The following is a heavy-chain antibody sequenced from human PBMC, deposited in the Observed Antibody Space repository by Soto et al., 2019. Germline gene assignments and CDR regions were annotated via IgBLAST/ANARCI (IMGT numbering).Heavy chain of an antibody. CDR3: ARDAWVSSWARLGTPRYYYGMDV. V-gene: IGHV1-3*01. CDR1: GHTFTSYA. Sequence: ASVKVSCKASGHTFTSYAMHWVRQAPGQRLEWMGWINAGNGNTKYSQKFQGRVTITRDTSASTAYMELSSLRSEDTAVYYCARDAWVSSWARLGTPRYYYGMDVWGQGNTVTVSS. D-gene: IGHD6-13*01. J-gene: IGHJ6*02. CDR2: INAGNGNT.